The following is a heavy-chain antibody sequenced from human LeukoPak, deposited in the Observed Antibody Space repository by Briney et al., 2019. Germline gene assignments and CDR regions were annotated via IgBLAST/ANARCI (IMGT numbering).Heavy chain of an antibody. CDR1: GYTFTGYY. CDR3: ARGLRGYSYGPTLDY. V-gene: IGHV1-2*06. J-gene: IGHJ4*02. D-gene: IGHD5-18*01. CDR2: INPNSGGT. Sequence: ASVKVSCKASGYTFTGYYMHWVRQAPGQGLEWMGRINPNSGGTNYAQKFQGRVTMTRDTSISTAYMELSRLRSDDTAVYYCARGLRGYSYGPTLDYWGQGTLVTVSS.